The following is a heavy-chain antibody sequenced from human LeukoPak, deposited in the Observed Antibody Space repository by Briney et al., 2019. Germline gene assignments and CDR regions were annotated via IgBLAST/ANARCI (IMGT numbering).Heavy chain of an antibody. Sequence: GGSLRLSCAASGFTFSSYAMSWVRQAPGKGLEWVSAISGSGGSTYYADSVKGRFTISRDNSKNTLYLQMNSLRDEDTGVFYCARDRSGAYSADYWGQGTLVTVSS. J-gene: IGHJ4*02. CDR3: ARDRSGAYSADY. D-gene: IGHD1-26*01. CDR1: GFTFSSYA. V-gene: IGHV3-23*01. CDR2: ISGSGGST.